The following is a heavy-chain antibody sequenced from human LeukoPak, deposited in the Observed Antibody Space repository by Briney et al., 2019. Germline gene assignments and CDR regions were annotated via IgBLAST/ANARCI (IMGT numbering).Heavy chain of an antibody. D-gene: IGHD1-26*01. J-gene: IGHJ4*02. CDR1: GGSFSGYY. CDR2: INHSGST. V-gene: IGHV4-34*01. CDR3: ARGWDGSYGGRYYFDY. Sequence: SETLSLTCAVYGGSFSGYYWSWIRQPLGKGLEWIGEINHSGSTNYNPSLKSRVTISVDTSKNQFSLKLSSVTAADTAVYYCARGWDGSYGGRYYFDYWGQGTLVTVSS.